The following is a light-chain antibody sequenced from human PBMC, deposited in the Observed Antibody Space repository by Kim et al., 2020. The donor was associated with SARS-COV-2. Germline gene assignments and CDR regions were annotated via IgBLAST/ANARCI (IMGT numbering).Light chain of an antibody. CDR1: RSVSSN. CDR3: HQYNTWPPGT. Sequence: EIVMTQSPATLSVSPGGRATLSCRASRSVSSNLAWYQHKPGQAPRVLIYGTSTRATGIPARFSGSGSGTEFTLTISSLQSGGSAVYYCHQYNTWPPGTFGQGTKLEI. CDR2: GTS. J-gene: IGKJ2*01. V-gene: IGKV3-15*01.